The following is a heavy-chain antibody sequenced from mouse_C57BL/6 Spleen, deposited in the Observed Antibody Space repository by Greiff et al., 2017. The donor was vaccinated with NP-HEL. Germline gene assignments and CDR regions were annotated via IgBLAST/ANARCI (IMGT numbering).Heavy chain of an antibody. V-gene: IGHV5-6*01. CDR3: ARQGLPWFAY. Sequence: EVNLVESGGDLVKPGGSLKLSCAASGFTFSSYGMSWVRQTPDKRLEWVATISSGGSYTYYPDSVKGRFTISRDNAKNTLYLQMSSLKSEDTAMYYCARQGLPWFAYWGQGTLVTVSA. CDR2: ISSGGSYT. J-gene: IGHJ3*01. CDR1: GFTFSSYG.